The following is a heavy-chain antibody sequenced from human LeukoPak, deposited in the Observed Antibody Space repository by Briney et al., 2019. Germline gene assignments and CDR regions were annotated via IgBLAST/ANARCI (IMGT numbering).Heavy chain of an antibody. Sequence: ASVKVSCKASGYTFTGYYMHWVRQAPGQGLEWMGWINPNSGGTNYAQKFQGRGTMTRDTSISTAYMELSRLRSDDTAVYYCAREPTSVPLWIDWGQGTLVTVSS. CDR1: GYTFTGYY. V-gene: IGHV1-2*02. D-gene: IGHD3-3*01. CDR3: AREPTSVPLWID. J-gene: IGHJ4*02. CDR2: INPNSGGT.